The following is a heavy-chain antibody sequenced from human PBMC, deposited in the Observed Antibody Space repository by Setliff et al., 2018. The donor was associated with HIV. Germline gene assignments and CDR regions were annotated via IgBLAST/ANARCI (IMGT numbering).Heavy chain of an antibody. Sequence: PSETLSLTCAVYGGSFSGYYWSWIRQPPGKGLEWIGEINHSGSTNYNPSLRSRATISVDTSKNQFSLQLTSVTAADTAVYYCARPLTTSYNFWGDAFGFWGQGTMVTVSS. J-gene: IGHJ3*01. V-gene: IGHV4-34*01. D-gene: IGHD3-3*01. CDR2: INHSGST. CDR1: GGSFSGYY. CDR3: ARPLTTSYNFWGDAFGF.